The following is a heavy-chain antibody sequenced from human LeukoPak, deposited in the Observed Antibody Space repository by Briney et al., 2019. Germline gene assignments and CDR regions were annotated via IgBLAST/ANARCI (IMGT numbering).Heavy chain of an antibody. J-gene: IGHJ4*02. CDR2: ISYDGSNK. CDR1: GFTFSSYA. Sequence: PGRSLRLSCAASGFTFSSYAMHWVRQAPGKGLEWVAVISYDGSNKYYADSVKGRFTISRDNSKNTLYLQMNSLRAEDTAVYYCARSLGYCSSTSCYTGGFFGYWGQGTLVTVSS. D-gene: IGHD2-2*02. V-gene: IGHV3-30*01. CDR3: ARSLGYCSSTSCYTGGFFGY.